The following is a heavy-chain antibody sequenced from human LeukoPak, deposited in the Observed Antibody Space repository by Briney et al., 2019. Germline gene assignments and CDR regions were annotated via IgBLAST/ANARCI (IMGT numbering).Heavy chain of an antibody. CDR1: GFTFDDYA. Sequence: PGRSLRLSCAASGFTFDDYAMHWVRQAPGKGLEWVSGISWNSGSIGYADSVKGRFTISRDNAKNSLYLQMNGLRAEDTAVYYCAREPQVYNLNDFRGWFDPWGQGTLVTVSS. V-gene: IGHV3-9*01. J-gene: IGHJ5*02. CDR2: ISWNSGSI. D-gene: IGHD1-1*01. CDR3: AREPQVYNLNDFRGWFDP.